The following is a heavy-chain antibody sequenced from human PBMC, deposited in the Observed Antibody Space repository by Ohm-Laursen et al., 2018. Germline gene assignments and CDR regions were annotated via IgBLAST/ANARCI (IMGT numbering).Heavy chain of an antibody. D-gene: IGHD2-2*01. J-gene: IGHJ4*02. V-gene: IGHV3-11*01. CDR1: GFSFSDYF. CDR2: ISSSSSFI. Sequence: SLRLSCTASGFSFSDYFMSWIRQAPGKGLEWISFISSSSSFIYYADSVKGRFTVSRDNAKNSLFLQMNSLRAEDTAVYYCARNSSTWGRSVDYWGQGALVTVSS. CDR3: ARNSSTWGRSVDY.